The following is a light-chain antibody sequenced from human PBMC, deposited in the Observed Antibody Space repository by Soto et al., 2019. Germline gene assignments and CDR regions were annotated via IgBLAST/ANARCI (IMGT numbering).Light chain of an antibody. CDR3: AAWDDSLSGNV. CDR1: SSNIGTNT. V-gene: IGLV1-44*01. J-gene: IGLJ1*01. CDR2: SNN. Sequence: QSVLTQPPSASGTPGQRVTISCSGSSSNIGTNTVNWYQQLPGTAPKLLIYSNNQRPSGVPDLFSGSKSGTSASLAISGLQSEDEADYYCAAWDDSLSGNVFGSGTKVTVL.